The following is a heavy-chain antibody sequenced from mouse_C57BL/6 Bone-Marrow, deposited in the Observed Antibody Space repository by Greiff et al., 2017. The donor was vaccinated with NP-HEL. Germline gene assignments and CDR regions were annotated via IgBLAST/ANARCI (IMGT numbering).Heavy chain of an antibody. J-gene: IGHJ1*03. Sequence: QVQLQQSGAELVRPGTSVKVSCKASGYAFTNYLIEWVKQRPGQGLEWIGVINPGSGGTNYNEKFKGKATLTADKSSSTAYMQLSSLTSEDSAVYFCAREHSSGYYWYFDVWGTGTTVTVSS. V-gene: IGHV1-54*01. CDR2: INPGSGGT. CDR1: GYAFTNYL. D-gene: IGHD3-2*02. CDR3: AREHSSGYYWYFDV.